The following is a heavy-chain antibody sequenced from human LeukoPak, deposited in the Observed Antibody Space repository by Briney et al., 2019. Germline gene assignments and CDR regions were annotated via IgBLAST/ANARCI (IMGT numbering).Heavy chain of an antibody. CDR2: ISSSGSTI. CDR3: ARSNTYCSSTSYYSEGAFDI. V-gene: IGHV3-48*03. Sequence: GGSLRLSCAASGFIFSSYEMNWVRQAPGKGLEWVSYISSSGSTIYYADSVKGRFTISRDNAKNSLYLQMNSLRAEDTAVYYCARSNTYCSSTSYYSEGAFDIWGQGTMVTVSS. D-gene: IGHD2-2*01. CDR1: GFIFSSYE. J-gene: IGHJ3*02.